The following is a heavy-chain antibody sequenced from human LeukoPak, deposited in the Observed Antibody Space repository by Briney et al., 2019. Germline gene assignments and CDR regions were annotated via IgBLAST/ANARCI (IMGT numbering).Heavy chain of an antibody. CDR2: IYYSGNT. CDR3: ARGELGHFDY. CDR1: GGSISSGGYY. D-gene: IGHD7-27*01. V-gene: IGHV4-31*03. J-gene: IGHJ4*02. Sequence: SETLSLTCTVSGGSISSGGYYWSWIRQHRGKGLEWIGYIYYSGNTHYNPSLKSRVTISVDTSKNQFSLKLSSVTAADTAVYYCARGELGHFDYWGQGTLVTVSS.